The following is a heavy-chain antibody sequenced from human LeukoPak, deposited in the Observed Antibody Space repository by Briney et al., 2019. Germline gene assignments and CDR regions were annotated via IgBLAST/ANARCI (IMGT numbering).Heavy chain of an antibody. CDR2: IIPIFGTA. CDR1: GGTFSSYA. CDR3: ARDNPFRGVVVAPAANYYYYGMDV. Sequence: SVKVSCKASGGTFSSYAISWVRQAPGQGLEWMGGIIPIFGTANYAQKFQGRVTITADESTSTAYMELSSLRSEDTAVYYCARDNPFRGVVVAPAANYYYYGMDVWGQGTTVTVSS. J-gene: IGHJ6*02. V-gene: IGHV1-69*13. D-gene: IGHD2-2*01.